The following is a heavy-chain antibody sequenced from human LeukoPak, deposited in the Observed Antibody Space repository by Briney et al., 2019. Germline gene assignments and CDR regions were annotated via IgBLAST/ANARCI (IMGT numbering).Heavy chain of an antibody. V-gene: IGHV3-30*03. CDR2: ISYDGSNK. CDR1: GFTFSSYG. J-gene: IGHJ4*02. Sequence: GGSLRLSCAASGFTFSSYGMHWVRQAPGKGLEWVAVISYDGSNKYYADSVKGRFTISRDNFKNTLYLQMNSLRAEDTAVYYCAADSSGWSSWGQGTLVTVSS. D-gene: IGHD6-19*01. CDR3: AADSSGWSS.